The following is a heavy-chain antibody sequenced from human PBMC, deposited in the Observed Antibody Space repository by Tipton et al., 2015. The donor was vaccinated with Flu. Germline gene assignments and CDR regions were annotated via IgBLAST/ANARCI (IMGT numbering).Heavy chain of an antibody. CDR1: GFTYRDYY. Sequence: SLRLSCVASGFTYRDYYMSWIRQAPGKGLECVAYISGAGTTTYYADSVKGRFSISRDNAKNSLSLVMNSLRAEDTALYYCATLTGDDYWGQGDLVTVSS. D-gene: IGHD7-27*01. J-gene: IGHJ4*02. CDR3: ATLTGDDY. V-gene: IGHV3-11*04. CDR2: ISGAGTTT.